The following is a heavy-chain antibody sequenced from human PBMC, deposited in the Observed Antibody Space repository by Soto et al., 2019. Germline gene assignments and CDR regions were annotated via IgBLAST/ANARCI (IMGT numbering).Heavy chain of an antibody. CDR3: AKAGRLVINWFDP. V-gene: IGHV3-23*01. J-gene: IGHJ5*02. CDR1: RFTFSSYA. Sequence: GGSLRLSCAASRFTFSSYAMSWVRQAPGKGLEWVSAISGSGGSTYYADSVKGRFTISRDNSKDTLFLQMNSLRAEDTAVYYCAKAGRLVINWFDPWGQGTLVTVS. CDR2: ISGSGGST. D-gene: IGHD2-21*01.